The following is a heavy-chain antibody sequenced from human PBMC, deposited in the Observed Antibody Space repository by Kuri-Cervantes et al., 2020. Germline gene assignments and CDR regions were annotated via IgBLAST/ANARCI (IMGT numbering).Heavy chain of an antibody. CDR1: GFTFSSYW. Sequence: GGSLRLSCAASGFTFSSYWMSWVRQAPGKGLEWVANIKQDGSEKYYVDSVKGRFTISRDNAENSLYLQMNSLRAEDTAVYYCAKDWGYCSGGSCYNSDYWGQGTLVTVSS. D-gene: IGHD2-15*01. J-gene: IGHJ4*02. CDR3: AKDWGYCSGGSCYNSDY. V-gene: IGHV3-7*01. CDR2: IKQDGSEK.